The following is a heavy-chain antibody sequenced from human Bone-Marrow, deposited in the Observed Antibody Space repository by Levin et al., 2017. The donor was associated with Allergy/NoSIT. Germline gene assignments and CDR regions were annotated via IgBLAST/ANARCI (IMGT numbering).Heavy chain of an antibody. CDR3: ARSTYGSLDY. CDR2: INADGNKV. D-gene: IGHD4-17*01. V-gene: IGHV3-74*01. Sequence: GGSLRLSCVASGFTFSNYWMHWVRQAPGKGLVWVSRINADGNKVSYAGSLRGRVTVSRDNAKNTLYLQVNSLRDEDTAVYYCARSTYGSLDYWGQGTLATVSS. J-gene: IGHJ4*02. CDR1: GFTFSNYW.